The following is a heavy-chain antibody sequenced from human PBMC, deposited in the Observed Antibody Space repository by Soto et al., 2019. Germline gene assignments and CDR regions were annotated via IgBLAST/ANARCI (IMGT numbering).Heavy chain of an antibody. V-gene: IGHV1-46*01. D-gene: IGHD3-9*01. CDR2: ISPSGGST. Sequence: VKVSCKASGYTFTSYYMHWVRQAPGQGLEWMGIISPSGGSTSYAQKLQGRVTMTRDTSTSTVYMELSSLRSEDTAVYYCASQGLSYFDWSPTPLYYMDVWGKGTTVTVSS. CDR1: GYTFTSYY. CDR3: ASQGLSYFDWSPTPLYYMDV. J-gene: IGHJ6*03.